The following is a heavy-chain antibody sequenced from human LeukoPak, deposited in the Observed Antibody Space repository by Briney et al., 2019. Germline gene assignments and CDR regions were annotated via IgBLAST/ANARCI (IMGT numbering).Heavy chain of an antibody. Sequence: SETLSLTCNVSDDSIRSSTFSSSYYWGWIRQPPGKGLEWIGSLYYGGRMYNNPSLKSRITISVDRSQNHFSLRLTSVTAADTAVYFCARHLLRDFWTGYSGFGAFDIWGQGLMVTVSS. J-gene: IGHJ3*02. D-gene: IGHD3/OR15-3a*01. V-gene: IGHV4-39*01. CDR2: LYYGGRM. CDR1: DDSIRSSTFSSSYY. CDR3: ARHLLRDFWTGYSGFGAFDI.